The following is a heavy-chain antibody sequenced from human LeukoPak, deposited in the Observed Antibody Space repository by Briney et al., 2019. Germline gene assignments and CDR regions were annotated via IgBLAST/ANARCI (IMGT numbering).Heavy chain of an antibody. J-gene: IGHJ4*02. V-gene: IGHV3-23*01. D-gene: IGHD3-3*01. Sequence: GGSLRLSCAASGSTFSSYAMSWVRQAPGKGLEWVSATGGSGVTTRYADSVKGLFTISRDNSKNTLYLQMNSLRSEDTAVYYCAKEPNDFWSGNSYYFHYWGQGALVTVSS. CDR1: GSTFSSYA. CDR3: AKEPNDFWSGNSYYFHY. CDR2: TGGSGVTT.